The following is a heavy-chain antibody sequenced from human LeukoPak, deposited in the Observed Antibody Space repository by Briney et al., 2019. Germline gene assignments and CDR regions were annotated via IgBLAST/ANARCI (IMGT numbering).Heavy chain of an antibody. CDR3: AKDRFYDSSGYGDY. CDR2: IYSGGST. J-gene: IGHJ4*02. D-gene: IGHD3-22*01. V-gene: IGHV3-53*01. Sequence: GGSLRLSCAASGFTVSSNYMSWVRQAPGKGLEWVSVIYSGGSTYYADSVKGRFTISRDNSKNTLYLQMNSLRAEDTAVYYCAKDRFYDSSGYGDYWGQGTLVTVSS. CDR1: GFTVSSNY.